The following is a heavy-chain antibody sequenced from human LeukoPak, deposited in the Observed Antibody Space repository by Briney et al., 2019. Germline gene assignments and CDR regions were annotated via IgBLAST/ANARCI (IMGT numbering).Heavy chain of an antibody. D-gene: IGHD2-8*01. Sequence: ASLKVSCKASGYTFTGPYIHWMRQAPGQGLEWMGWINPNSGGTKYAQRFQARVTVTRDTSTSTAYLELSGLRADDTAAYYCARVEYCTKGVCINFDLWGQGTLVTVSS. CDR2: INPNSGGT. J-gene: IGHJ5*01. CDR3: ARVEYCTKGVCINFDL. CDR1: GYTFTGPY. V-gene: IGHV1-2*02.